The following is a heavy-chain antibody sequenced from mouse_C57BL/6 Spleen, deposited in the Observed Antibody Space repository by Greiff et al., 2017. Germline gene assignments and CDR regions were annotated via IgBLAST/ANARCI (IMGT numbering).Heavy chain of an antibody. J-gene: IGHJ2*01. CDR1: GYTFTDYE. V-gene: IGHV1-15*01. CDR2: IDPETGGT. D-gene: IGHD2-5*01. Sequence: QVQLQQPGAELVRPGASVTLSCKASGYTFTDYEMHWVKQTPVHGLEWIGAIDPETGGTAYNQKFKGKAILTADKSSSTAYMELRSLTSEDSAVYYCTRNPPTIVTLYYFDYWGQGTTLTVSS. CDR3: TRNPPTIVTLYYFDY.